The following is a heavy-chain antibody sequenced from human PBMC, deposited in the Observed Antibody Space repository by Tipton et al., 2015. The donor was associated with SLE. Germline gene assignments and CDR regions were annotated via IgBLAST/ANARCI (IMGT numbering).Heavy chain of an antibody. D-gene: IGHD6-13*01. CDR3: ARRLSVAPTGHNFDF. J-gene: IGHJ4*02. V-gene: IGHV3-30*04. CDR2: ISHDGSDK. CDR1: GFTFSSYE. Sequence: RSLRLSCAASGFTFSSYEMNWVRQVPGRGLEWVALISHDGSDKYYADSVKGRFSISRDNSKNTLYLQMNSLRAEDTAIYYCARRLSVAPTGHNFDFWGRGTLVTVSS.